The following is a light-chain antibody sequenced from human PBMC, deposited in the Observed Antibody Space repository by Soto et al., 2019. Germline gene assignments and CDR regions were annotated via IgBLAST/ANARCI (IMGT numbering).Light chain of an antibody. V-gene: IGKV1-5*03. CDR1: QSVSIW. CDR3: QQYNSYSRT. Sequence: DIQMTQSPSTLSASVGDRVTITFRASQSVSIWLAWYQHKPGKAPKLLIYKASSLESGVPSRFSGSGSGTEFTLTISSLQPDDFATYYCQQYNSYSRTFGQGTKVDIK. CDR2: KAS. J-gene: IGKJ1*01.